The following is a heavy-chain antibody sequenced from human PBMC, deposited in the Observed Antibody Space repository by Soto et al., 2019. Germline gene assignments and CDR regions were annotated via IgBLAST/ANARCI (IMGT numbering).Heavy chain of an antibody. V-gene: IGHV3-53*01. CDR3: ARDHSRFDYGDPYYYYGMDV. D-gene: IGHD4-17*01. J-gene: IGHJ6*02. Sequence: GGSRRRSCAASGFTVSSNYMSWVRQAPGKGLEWVSVIYSGGSTYYADSVKGRFTISRDNSKNTLYLQMNSLRAEDTAVYYCARDHSRFDYGDPYYYYGMDVWGQGTTVTVSS. CDR2: IYSGGST. CDR1: GFTVSSNY.